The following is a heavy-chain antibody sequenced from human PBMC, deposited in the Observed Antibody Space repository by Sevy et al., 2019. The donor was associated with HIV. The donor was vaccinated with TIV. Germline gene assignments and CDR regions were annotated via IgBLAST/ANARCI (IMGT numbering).Heavy chain of an antibody. V-gene: IGHV1-69*13. Sequence: ASVKVSCKASGGTFSSYDISRVRQAPGQGLEWMGGIIHIFGTANYAQKFQGRVTITADESTSTAYMELSSLRSEDTVVYYCARSIVVVLSPSGYYGMDVWGQGTTVTVSS. CDR2: IIHIFGTA. CDR1: GGTFSSYD. D-gene: IGHD2-2*01. CDR3: ARSIVVVLSPSGYYGMDV. J-gene: IGHJ6*02.